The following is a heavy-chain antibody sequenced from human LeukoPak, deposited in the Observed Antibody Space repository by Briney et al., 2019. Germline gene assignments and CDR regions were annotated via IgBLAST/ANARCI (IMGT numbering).Heavy chain of an antibody. CDR2: ISYSGSP. CDR3: ARGPHCSSTSCYSEYFHH. V-gene: IGHV4-31*03. D-gene: IGHD2-2*01. CDR1: GASISSGGYY. Sequence: SETLSLTCTVSGASISSGGYYCSWIRQHPGKGLEWIGYISYSGSPYYNPSLKSRVTISVDTSRNQFSLKLSSVTAADTAVYYCARGPHCSSTSCYSEYFHHWGQGTLVIVSS. J-gene: IGHJ1*01.